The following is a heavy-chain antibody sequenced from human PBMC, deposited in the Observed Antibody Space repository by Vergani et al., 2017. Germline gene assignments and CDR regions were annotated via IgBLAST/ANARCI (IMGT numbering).Heavy chain of an antibody. J-gene: IGHJ6*02. V-gene: IGHV3-33*06. D-gene: IGHD4-17*01. CDR2: IWYDGSNK. Sequence: QVQLVESGGGVVQPGRSLRLSCAASGFTFSSYGMHWVRQAPGKGLEWVAVIWYDGSNKYYADSVKGRFTISRDNSKNTLYLQMNSLRAEDTAVYYCAKHTYGDYYYYGMDVWGQGTTVTVSS. CDR1: GFTFSSYG. CDR3: AKHTYGDYYYYGMDV.